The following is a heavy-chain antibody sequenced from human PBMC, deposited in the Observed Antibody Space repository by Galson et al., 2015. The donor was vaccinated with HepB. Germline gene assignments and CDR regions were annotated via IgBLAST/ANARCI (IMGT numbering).Heavy chain of an antibody. CDR1: GFTFRSYG. J-gene: IGHJ4*02. CDR3: AKERQNKETYDSSVYFYDY. CDR2: ISYDGRSK. Sequence: SLRLSCAASGFTFRSYGMHWVRQAPGKGLEWVAVISYDGRSKYYADSAKGRFTVSRDNSENTLYLQINSLRTEDTAVYYCAKERQNKETYDSSVYFYDYWGRGTLVTVSS. V-gene: IGHV3-30*18. D-gene: IGHD3-22*01.